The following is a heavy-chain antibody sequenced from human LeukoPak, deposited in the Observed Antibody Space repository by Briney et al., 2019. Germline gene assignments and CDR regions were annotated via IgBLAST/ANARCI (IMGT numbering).Heavy chain of an antibody. V-gene: IGHV3-48*03. Sequence: GGSLRLSCAASGFTFRSYEMNWVRQAPGKGLEWVSYISSSGSTMYYADSVKGRFTISRDNAKNSLYLQMNSLRAEDTAVYYCATYYDSAGFDFDYWGQGTLATVSS. CDR3: ATYYDSAGFDFDY. CDR2: ISSSGSTM. CDR1: GFTFRSYE. J-gene: IGHJ4*02. D-gene: IGHD3-22*01.